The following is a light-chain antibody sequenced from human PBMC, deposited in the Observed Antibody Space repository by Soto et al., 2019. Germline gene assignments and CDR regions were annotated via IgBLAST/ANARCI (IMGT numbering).Light chain of an antibody. Sequence: QLVLTQSPSASASPGASVKLTCTLSSGHTNYAIAWHQQQPEKGPRFLMKINSDGSHSKGDGVPDRFSGSSSGAERYFTISSLQSEDEADYYCQTWATGIVTFGGGTKLAVL. CDR2: INSDGSH. V-gene: IGLV4-69*01. CDR1: SGHTNYA. J-gene: IGLJ2*01. CDR3: QTWATGIVT.